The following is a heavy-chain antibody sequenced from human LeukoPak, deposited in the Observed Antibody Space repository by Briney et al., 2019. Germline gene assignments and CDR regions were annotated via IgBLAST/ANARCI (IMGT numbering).Heavy chain of an antibody. CDR3: ARDLSTSGWYLDY. D-gene: IGHD6-19*01. CDR1: GSTFSSYA. CDR2: ISDDGSDE. J-gene: IGHJ4*02. V-gene: IGHV3-30*04. Sequence: GGSLRLSCAASGSTFSSYAMHWVRQAPGKGLEWVALISDDGSDEYYADSVKGRFTISRDNSKNTLYLQMNSLRDEDTAVYYCARDLSTSGWYLDYWGQGTLVTVSS.